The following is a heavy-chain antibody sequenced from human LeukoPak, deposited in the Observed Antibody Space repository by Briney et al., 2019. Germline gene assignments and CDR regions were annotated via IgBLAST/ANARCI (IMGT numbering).Heavy chain of an antibody. V-gene: IGHV4-59*01. CDR2: MYDSVSRHS. CDR1: GSSISSYY. J-gene: IGHJ4*02. D-gene: IGHD4-17*01. Sequence: SETLSLTCTVSGSSISSYYWTWIRQPVGKRLEWVGYMYDSVSRHSNYNPSLKSRVTISVDKSKNQISLNLRSVTAADTAVYYCARGPVTKYWGQGTLVTVSS. CDR3: ARGPVTKY.